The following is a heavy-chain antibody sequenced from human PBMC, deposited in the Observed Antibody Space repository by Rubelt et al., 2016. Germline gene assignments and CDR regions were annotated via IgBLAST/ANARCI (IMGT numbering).Heavy chain of an antibody. J-gene: IGHJ4*02. CDR1: GFTFSSSG. CDR2: INTGSTSI. D-gene: IGHD4/OR15-4a*01. CDR3: ASGLTTKYYFDY. V-gene: IGHV3-48*02. Sequence: VQLVESGGGVVQPGRSLRLSCAASGFTFSSSGMHWVRQAPGKGLEWVSYINTGSTSIQYADSVKGRFTISRDNAKNSLYLQMNGLRDEDTAVYYGASGLTTKYYFDYWGQGTLVTVSS.